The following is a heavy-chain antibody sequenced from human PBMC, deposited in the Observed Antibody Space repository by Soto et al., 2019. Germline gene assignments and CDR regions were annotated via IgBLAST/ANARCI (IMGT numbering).Heavy chain of an antibody. Sequence: QMQLQESGSGLVKPSQTLSLTCAVSGGSISSGGYSWSWIRQPPGKGLEWIGYISHSGRTYSNPSLKSRVTISVDRSKNQFSLRLSSVTAADTAVYYCAREEYYYYTMDVWGQGTTVTVSS. CDR2: ISHSGRT. CDR1: GGSISSGGYS. J-gene: IGHJ6*02. V-gene: IGHV4-30-2*01. CDR3: AREEYYYYTMDV.